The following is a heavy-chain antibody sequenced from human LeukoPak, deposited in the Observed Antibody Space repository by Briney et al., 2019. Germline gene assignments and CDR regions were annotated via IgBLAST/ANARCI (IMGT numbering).Heavy chain of an antibody. V-gene: IGHV4-4*07. CDR2: IHTSGST. Sequence: PSETLSLTCPVSGGFISTYYWSWIRQPAGKGLEWIGRIHTSGSTLYNPSLKSRVTMSVDTSKNQFSLKLSSATAADTAVYYCARGPPHGGTYFDYWGQGTLVTVSS. CDR1: GGFISTYY. CDR3: ARGPPHGGTYFDY. J-gene: IGHJ4*02. D-gene: IGHD2-15*01.